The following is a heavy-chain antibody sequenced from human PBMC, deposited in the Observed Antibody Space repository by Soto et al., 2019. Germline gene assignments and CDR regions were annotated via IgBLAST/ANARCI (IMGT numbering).Heavy chain of an antibody. CDR2: MNPNSGDT. CDR3: VRGLEWLRNY. CDR1: RYTFTTYD. J-gene: IGHJ4*02. V-gene: IGHV1-8*01. Sequence: QVQLVQSGAEVQKPGASVKVSCKATRYTFTTYDINWVRQATGQGLEWMGWMNPNSGDTGYAQKFQGRVTMTRDTSISTAYMELSTLTSEDTAVYYCVRGLEWLRNYWGQGTLVTVSS. D-gene: IGHD5-12*01.